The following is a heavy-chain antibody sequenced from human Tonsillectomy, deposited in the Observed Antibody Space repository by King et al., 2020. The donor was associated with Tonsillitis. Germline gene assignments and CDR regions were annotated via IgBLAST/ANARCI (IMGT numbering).Heavy chain of an antibody. CDR3: ARGGTHWTAAAGNFDY. D-gene: IGHD6-13*01. Sequence: VQLKQWGAGLLKPSETLSLTCAVYGGSFSGYYWSWIRQPPGKGLEWIGEINHSGSTNYNPSLKSRVTISVDTSKNQFSLKLSSVTAADTAVYYCARGGTHWTAAAGNFDYWGQGTLVTVSS. J-gene: IGHJ4*02. V-gene: IGHV4-34*01. CDR2: INHSGST. CDR1: GGSFSGYY.